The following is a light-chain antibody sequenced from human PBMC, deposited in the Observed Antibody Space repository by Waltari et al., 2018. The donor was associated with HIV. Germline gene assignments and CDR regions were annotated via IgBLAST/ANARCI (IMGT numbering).Light chain of an antibody. CDR1: SSNIGSNP. CDR2: SNN. J-gene: IGLJ1*01. V-gene: IGLV1-44*01. Sequence: QSVVTQPHSASGTPGQRVTISCSASSSNIGSNPLPLYQQLPGTAPKLLTYSNNQRPSGVPDRFSGSKSGTSASLAISGLQSEDEADYYCAAWDDSLNGNVFGTGTKVTVL. CDR3: AAWDDSLNGNV.